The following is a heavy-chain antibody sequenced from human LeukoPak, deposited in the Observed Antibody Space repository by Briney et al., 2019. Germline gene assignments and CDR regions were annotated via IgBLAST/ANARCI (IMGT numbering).Heavy chain of an antibody. Sequence: PGRSLRLSCVVSGFTFSSFAMHWVPQAPGKGLEWVAVMSSGGVSQQYADSVKGRFTISRDNSRDTLYLQMNSLKIEYTAVYYWARDVAPKGFDYWGQGTLVTVST. CDR1: GFTFSSFA. D-gene: IGHD2-21*01. CDR2: MSSGGVSQ. CDR3: ARDVAPKGFDY. V-gene: IGHV3-30-3*01. J-gene: IGHJ4*02.